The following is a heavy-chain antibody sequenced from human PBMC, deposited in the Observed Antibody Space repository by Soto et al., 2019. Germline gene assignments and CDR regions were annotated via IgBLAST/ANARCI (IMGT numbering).Heavy chain of an antibody. Sequence: QVQLVQSGAEVKKPGSSVKVSCKASGGTFSSYAISWVRQAPGQGLEWMGGIIPIFGTANYAQKFQGRVTITADESTSTAYMALSSLRSEDTAVYYCASGGLAGTTTSNWFDPWGQGTLVTVSS. CDR2: IIPIFGTA. D-gene: IGHD1-1*01. CDR3: ASGGLAGTTTSNWFDP. CDR1: GGTFSSYA. V-gene: IGHV1-69*01. J-gene: IGHJ5*02.